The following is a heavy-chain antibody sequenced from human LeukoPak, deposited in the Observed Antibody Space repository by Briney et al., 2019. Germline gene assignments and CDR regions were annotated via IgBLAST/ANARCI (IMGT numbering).Heavy chain of an antibody. CDR3: ARRLAAAGAFDC. Sequence: SETLSLTCTVSGGSIRSSSYYWGWIRQPPGKGLEWIGSIYYSGSTYDNPSLKSRVTLSVDTSKNQFSLQLRSVTAADTAVYYCARRLAAAGAFDCWGQGTLVTVSS. CDR1: GGSIRSSSYY. V-gene: IGHV4-39*01. CDR2: IYYSGST. J-gene: IGHJ4*02. D-gene: IGHD6-13*01.